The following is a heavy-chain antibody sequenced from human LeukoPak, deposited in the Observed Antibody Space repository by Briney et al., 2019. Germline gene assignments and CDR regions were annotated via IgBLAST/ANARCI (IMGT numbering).Heavy chain of an antibody. J-gene: IGHJ4*02. Sequence: PSETLSLTCTVSGGSISSYYWSWIRQPPGKGLEWIGYIYYSGSTNYIPSLKSRVTISVDTSKNQFSLKLSSVTAADTAVYYCARGRDCSGGSCFSGLDYWGQGTLVTVSS. CDR2: IYYSGST. V-gene: IGHV4-59*01. D-gene: IGHD2-15*01. CDR1: GGSISSYY. CDR3: ARGRDCSGGSCFSGLDY.